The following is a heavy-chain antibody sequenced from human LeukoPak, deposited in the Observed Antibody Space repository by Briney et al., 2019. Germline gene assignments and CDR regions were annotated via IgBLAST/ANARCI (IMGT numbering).Heavy chain of an antibody. D-gene: IGHD5-12*01. V-gene: IGHV1-69*01. J-gene: IGHJ4*02. CDR1: GGTFSSYA. CDR2: IIPIFGTA. CDR3: ARVGREGWLQLYYFDY. Sequence: GSSVKVSCKASGGTFSSYAISWVRQAPGQGLEWMGGIIPIFGTANYAQKFQGRVTITADESTSTAYMELSSLRSEDTAVYYCARVGREGWLQLYYFDYWGQGTLVTVSS.